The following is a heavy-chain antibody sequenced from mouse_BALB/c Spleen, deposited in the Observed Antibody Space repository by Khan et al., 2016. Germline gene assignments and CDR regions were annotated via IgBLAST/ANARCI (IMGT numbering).Heavy chain of an antibody. D-gene: IGHD2-13*01. CDR2: IDPANGNT. V-gene: IGHV14-3*02. Sequence: VQLQQSGAELVKPGASVKLSCTASGFNIKDTYMHWVKQRPEQGLEWIGRIDPANGNTKYDPKFQGKATITADTSSNTAYLQLSSLTSEDTAVXYCARGDPYYAMGYWGQGTSVTVAS. CDR1: GFNIKDTY. CDR3: ARGDPYYAMGY. J-gene: IGHJ4*01.